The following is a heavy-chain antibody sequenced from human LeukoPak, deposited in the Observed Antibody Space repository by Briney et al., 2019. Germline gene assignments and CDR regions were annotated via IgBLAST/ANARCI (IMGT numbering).Heavy chain of an antibody. J-gene: IGHJ3*02. V-gene: IGHV1-58*01. Sequence: GTSVKVSCKASGFTFTSSAVQWVRQARGQRLEWIGWIVVGSGNTNYAQKFQERVTITRDMSTSTAYMELSSLRSEDTAVYYCAADRGRFLEWGAFDIWGQGTMVTVSS. CDR1: GFTFTSSA. D-gene: IGHD3-3*01. CDR3: AADRGRFLEWGAFDI. CDR2: IVVGSGNT.